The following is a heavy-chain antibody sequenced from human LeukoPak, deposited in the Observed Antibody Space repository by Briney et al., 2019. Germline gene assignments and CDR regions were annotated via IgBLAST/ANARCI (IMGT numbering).Heavy chain of an antibody. CDR3: ARGGGRYSSSWEIDY. V-gene: IGHV1-2*02. CDR1: GYTFTAYY. Sequence: ASVKVSCKASGYTFTAYYFHWVRQAPGQGLEWMGWINPNTGDTNYAQKFQGRVTMTRDTSISTAYMDLSSLRSDDTAVYYCARGGGRYSSSWEIDYWGQGTLVTVSS. J-gene: IGHJ4*02. D-gene: IGHD6-13*01. CDR2: INPNTGDT.